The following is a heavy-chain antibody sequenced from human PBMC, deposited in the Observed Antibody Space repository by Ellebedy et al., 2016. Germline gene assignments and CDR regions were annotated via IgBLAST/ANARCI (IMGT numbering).Heavy chain of an antibody. CDR2: INHSGST. D-gene: IGHD3-10*01. CDR1: GGSFSGYY. V-gene: IGHV4-34*01. Sequence: SETLSLXXAVYGGSFSGYYWSWIRQLPGKGLEWIGEINHSGSTNYNPSLKSRVTISVDTSKNQFSLKLSSVTAADTAVYYCARIRYYYGSGSQTSDYWGQGTLVTVSS. J-gene: IGHJ4*02. CDR3: ARIRYYYGSGSQTSDY.